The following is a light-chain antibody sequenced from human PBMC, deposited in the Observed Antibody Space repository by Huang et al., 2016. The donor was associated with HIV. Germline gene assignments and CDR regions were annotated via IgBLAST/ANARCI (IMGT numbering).Light chain of an antibody. V-gene: IGKV3-15*01. Sequence: ERVMTQSPDTLSVSPGERATLYCRASQYVSSNLAWYQQKPGQAPRRLVYGASTSVIDIPARFTLTISSLQSEDSAVYYCQQYNNWPRTFGQGTKLEIK. CDR1: QYVSSN. CDR2: GAS. J-gene: IGKJ2*01. CDR3: QQYNNWPRT.